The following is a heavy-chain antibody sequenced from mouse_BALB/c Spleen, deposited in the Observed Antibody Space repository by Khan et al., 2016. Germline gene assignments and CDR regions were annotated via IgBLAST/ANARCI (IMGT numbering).Heavy chain of an antibody. D-gene: IGHD2-4*01. CDR1: GYTFTSYW. J-gene: IGHJ3*01. Sequence: QVQLQQSGAELAKPGASVKMSCKASGYTFTSYWMHWVKQRPGQGLEWIGYINPSTGYTAYNQKFKNKATLTADKSSSTAYMQLSSLTSEDSAVYYCARDYDSAWFAYWGQGTLVTVSA. CDR3: ARDYDSAWFAY. CDR2: INPSTGYT. V-gene: IGHV1-7*01.